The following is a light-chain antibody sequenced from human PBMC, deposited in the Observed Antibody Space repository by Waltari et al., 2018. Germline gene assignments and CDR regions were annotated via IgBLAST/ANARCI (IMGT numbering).Light chain of an antibody. CDR2: STS. V-gene: IGLV1-44*01. CDR1: SSNIGSTS. J-gene: IGLJ3*02. CDR3: AAWDDTLNGWV. Sequence: QSVLTQPPSASGTPGRRVTISCSGSSSNIGSTSVNCDQQLPRTAPTLLTYSTSHRPSGLPDRLSGSKSGTSASLAISGLQSEDEADYYCAAWDDTLNGWVFGGGTKLTVL.